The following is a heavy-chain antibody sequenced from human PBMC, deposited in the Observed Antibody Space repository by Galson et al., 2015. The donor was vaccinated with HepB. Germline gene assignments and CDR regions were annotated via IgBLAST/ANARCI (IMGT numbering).Heavy chain of an antibody. J-gene: IGHJ4*02. Sequence: SVKVSCKASGYTFFSYGISWVRQAPGQGLEWMGWVSAHNGHTNYAQKLQGRVTMTTDTPTSTASMQLSSLRSDDTAVYYCARLGPRGFSGYDSPYYLDYWGQGTLITVSA. CDR2: VSAHNGHT. D-gene: IGHD5-12*01. CDR1: GYTFFSYG. V-gene: IGHV1-18*01. CDR3: ARLGPRGFSGYDSPYYLDY.